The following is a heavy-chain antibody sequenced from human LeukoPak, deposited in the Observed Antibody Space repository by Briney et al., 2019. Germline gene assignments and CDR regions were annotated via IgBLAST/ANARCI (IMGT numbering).Heavy chain of an antibody. CDR1: GFTFSTSW. Sequence: GGSLRLSCAASGFTFSTSWMSWVRQVPGKGLEWVANIKKDGSETYYVDSVKGRFTISRDSSKNTLFLHMNTLRAEDTAIYYCAKDRTVGASYWYFDLWGRGTLVTVSS. V-gene: IGHV3-7*03. D-gene: IGHD1-26*01. J-gene: IGHJ2*01. CDR2: IKKDGSET. CDR3: AKDRTVGASYWYFDL.